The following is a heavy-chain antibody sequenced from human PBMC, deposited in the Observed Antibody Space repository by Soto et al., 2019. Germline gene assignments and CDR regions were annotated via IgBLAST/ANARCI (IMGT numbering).Heavy chain of an antibody. CDR2: INAGNGNT. J-gene: IGHJ6*02. D-gene: IGHD3-3*01. Sequence: ASVKVSCKASGYTFTSYAMHWVRQAPGQRLEWMGWINAGNGNTKYSQKFQGRVTITRDTSASTAYMELSSLRSEDTAVYYCARIGNNFWTSYGMNVWGQGTTVTVSS. CDR1: GYTFTSYA. V-gene: IGHV1-3*01. CDR3: ARIGNNFWTSYGMNV.